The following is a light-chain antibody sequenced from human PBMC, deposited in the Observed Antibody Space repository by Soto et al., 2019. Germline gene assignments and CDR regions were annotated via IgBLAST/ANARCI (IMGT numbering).Light chain of an antibody. J-gene: IGKJ1*01. CDR2: DAS. CDR1: ESVHKW. Sequence: DIPMTQSPPALSASVGDRVTITCRASESVHKWLAWYQQKVAKAPKVLIYDASTLETGVPSRFSGSGSGTEFALTISSLQPNDSANYYCHQYHGSSLTFAEGTKVEI. V-gene: IGKV1-5*01. CDR3: HQYHGSSLT.